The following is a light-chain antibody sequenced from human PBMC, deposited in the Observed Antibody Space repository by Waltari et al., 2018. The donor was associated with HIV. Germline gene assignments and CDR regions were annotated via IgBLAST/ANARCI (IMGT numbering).Light chain of an antibody. Sequence: QSVLTQPPSASGTPGQRVTISCSGSSSNIGSNYVYWYQQLPGSAPKLLISGNSNRPSGVPDRFSGSKSGTSASLAITGLQTEDEADYYCQSYDSSLSAVVFGGGTKVTVL. CDR3: QSYDSSLSAVV. V-gene: IGLV1-40*01. CDR1: SSNIGSNY. J-gene: IGLJ2*01. CDR2: GNS.